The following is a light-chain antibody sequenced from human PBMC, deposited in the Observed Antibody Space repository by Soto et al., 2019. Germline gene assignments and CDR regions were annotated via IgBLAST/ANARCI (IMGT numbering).Light chain of an antibody. CDR3: QQYQTYAT. CDR2: DAS. CDR1: QSISTW. Sequence: DIQMTQSPSTLPASVGDRVTITCRANQSISTWLAWYQQKPGKAPKALIYDASRLGSGVPSRFSGSGSGTEFTLTISSLQPDDFATYYCQQYQTYATFGQGTRLEIK. J-gene: IGKJ5*01. V-gene: IGKV1-5*01.